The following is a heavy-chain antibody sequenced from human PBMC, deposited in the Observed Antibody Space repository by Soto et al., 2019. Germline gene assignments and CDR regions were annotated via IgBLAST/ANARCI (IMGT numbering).Heavy chain of an antibody. CDR3: ARSEGRPPGDRYSFDS. CDR2: INHRGST. CDR1: GGSFRGYS. D-gene: IGHD2-21*01. V-gene: IGHV4-34*01. Sequence: SETLSLTCAVYGGSFRGYSWSWIRQPPGKGLEWIGEINHRGSTNYSPSLKSRVTLSVDTSKNQFSLKPSSVTAADAAVYYCARSEGRPPGDRYSFDSWGRGTLVTVSS. J-gene: IGHJ4*02.